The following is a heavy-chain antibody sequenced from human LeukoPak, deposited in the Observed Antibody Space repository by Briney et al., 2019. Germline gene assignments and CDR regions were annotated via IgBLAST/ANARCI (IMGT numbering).Heavy chain of an antibody. D-gene: IGHD6-13*01. V-gene: IGHV3-30-3*01. CDR2: ISYDGSNK. J-gene: IGHJ4*02. CDR3: ARDSSSQSDEYYFDY. CDR1: GFTFSSYA. Sequence: GGSLRLSCAASGFTFSSYAMHWIRQAPGKGLEWVAVISYDGSNKYYADSVKGRFTISRDNSKNTLYLQMNSLRAEDTAVYYCARDSSSQSDEYYFDYWGQGTLVTVSS.